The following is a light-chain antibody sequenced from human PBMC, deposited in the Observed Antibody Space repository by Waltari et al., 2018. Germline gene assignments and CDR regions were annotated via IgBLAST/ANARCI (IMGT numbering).Light chain of an antibody. CDR2: DTS. CDR1: QSFRVY. CDR3: QQYNNWPPYT. J-gene: IGKJ2*01. V-gene: IGKV3-11*01. Sequence: EIVLTQSPATLSLSPGERATLPCRASQSFRVYLAWYQQKPGQAPRLLIYDTSNRASGTPDRFSGSGSGTDFSLSISSLEPEDFAVYYCQQYNNWPPYTFGQGTKLDIK.